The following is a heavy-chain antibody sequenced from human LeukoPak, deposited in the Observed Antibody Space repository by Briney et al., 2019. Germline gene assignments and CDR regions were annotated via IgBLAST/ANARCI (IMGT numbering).Heavy chain of an antibody. V-gene: IGHV4-59*01. J-gene: IGHJ5*02. CDR1: GGSISSYY. CDR3: AREYIAAAGTTGFDP. CDR2: IYYSGST. D-gene: IGHD6-13*01. Sequence: SETLSLTSTVSGGSISSYYWSWIRQPPGKGLEWIGYIYYSGSTNYNPSLKSRVTISVDTSKNQFSLKLSSVTAADTAVYYCAREYIAAAGTTGFDPWGQGTLVTVSS.